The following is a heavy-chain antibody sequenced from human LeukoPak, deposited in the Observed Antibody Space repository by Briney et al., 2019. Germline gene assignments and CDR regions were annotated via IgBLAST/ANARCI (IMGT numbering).Heavy chain of an antibody. J-gene: IGHJ3*02. Sequence: SETLSLTCSVVGGSLTSSNQYWGWIRQPPGKVLEWIGSIYYSGRTYYIPTLKSRATISVDTSKNQFSLKLSSVTAADTAVYYCARPDQRGYNYDYSAFDIWGQGTMVTASS. CDR3: ARPDQRGYNYDYSAFDI. D-gene: IGHD5-18*01. V-gene: IGHV4-39*01. CDR1: GGSLTSSNQY. CDR2: IYYSGRT.